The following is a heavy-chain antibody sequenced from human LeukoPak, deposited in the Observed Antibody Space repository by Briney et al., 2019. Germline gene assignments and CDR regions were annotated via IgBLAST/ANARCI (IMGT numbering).Heavy chain of an antibody. CDR2: IIPIFGTA. D-gene: IGHD2-15*01. J-gene: IGHJ6*03. CDR1: GGTFSSYA. CDR3: AREFSSMVVVAATEFDYYYYMDV. Sequence: SVKVSCKASGGTFSSYAISWVRQAPGQGLEWMGGIIPIFGTAHYAQKFQGRGTITADESTSTAYMELSSLRSEDTAVYYCAREFSSMVVVAATEFDYYYYMDVWGKGTTVTVSS. V-gene: IGHV1-69*13.